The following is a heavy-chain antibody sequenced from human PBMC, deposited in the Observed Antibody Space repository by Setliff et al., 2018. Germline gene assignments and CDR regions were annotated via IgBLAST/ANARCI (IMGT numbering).Heavy chain of an antibody. Sequence: PSETLSLTCTVSGGPFSGASIWSWIRQPPGKGLEFIGYVYYSGTANYSPSLRSRLTISVDTSKNQFSLKLRSVTAADTAIYYCATTRVWIPVLDSCGQGTLVTVSS. J-gene: IGHJ4*02. CDR1: GGPFSGAS. V-gene: IGHV4-59*01. D-gene: IGHD5-18*01. CDR3: ATTRVWIPVLDS. CDR2: VYYSGTA.